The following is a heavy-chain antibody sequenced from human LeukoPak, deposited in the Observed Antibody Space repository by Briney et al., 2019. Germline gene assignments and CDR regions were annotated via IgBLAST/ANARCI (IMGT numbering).Heavy chain of an antibody. J-gene: IGHJ5*02. CDR3: ARRVGSENNWFDH. Sequence: PSETLSLTCTVSGGSISSSSYYWGWIRQPPGKGLEWIGNIYYSGSTYYNSSLKSRVTISVNTSKNQFSLKLTSVTAADTAVYYCARRVGSENNWFDHWGQGTLVTVSS. V-gene: IGHV4-39*01. D-gene: IGHD3-10*01. CDR1: GGSISSSSYY. CDR2: IYYSGST.